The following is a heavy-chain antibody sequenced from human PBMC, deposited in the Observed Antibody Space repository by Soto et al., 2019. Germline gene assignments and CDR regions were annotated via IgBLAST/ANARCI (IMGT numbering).Heavy chain of an antibody. CDR3: ARGRDGDY. CDR1: GYTFTSYG. CDR2: ISAHNGNT. D-gene: IGHD6-6*01. V-gene: IGHV1-18*01. Sequence: QVHLVQSGAEGKKPGASVKVSCKGSGYTFTSYGITWVRQAPGQGLEWMGWISAHNGNTDYAQKLQGRVTVTRDTSTSTAYMELRSLRSDDTAVYYCARGRDGDYWGQGALVTVSS. J-gene: IGHJ4*02.